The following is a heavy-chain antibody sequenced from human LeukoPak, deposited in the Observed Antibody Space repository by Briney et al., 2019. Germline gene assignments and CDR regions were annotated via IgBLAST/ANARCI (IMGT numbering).Heavy chain of an antibody. CDR1: GFTFSSYA. J-gene: IGHJ4*02. D-gene: IGHD3-10*01. CDR2: ISGSGGST. V-gene: IGHV3-23*01. CDR3: AKGGYGSGSYPLDY. Sequence: GGSLRLSCAASGFTFSSYAMSWVRQAPGKGLEWVSTISGSGGSTYYADSVKGRFTISRDNSKNTLYLQMNSLRAEDTAVYYCAKGGYGSGSYPLDYWGQGTLVTVSS.